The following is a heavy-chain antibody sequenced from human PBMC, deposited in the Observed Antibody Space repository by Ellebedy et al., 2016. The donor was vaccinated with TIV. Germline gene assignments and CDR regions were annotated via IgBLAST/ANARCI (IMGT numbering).Heavy chain of an antibody. CDR3: ARDLGYSYGLDAFDI. CDR1: GGSISSGGYY. CDR2: IYYSGST. D-gene: IGHD5-18*01. V-gene: IGHV4-31*03. J-gene: IGHJ3*02. Sequence: SETLSLTXTVSGGSISSGGYYWSWIRQHPGKGLEWIGYIYYSGSTYYNPSLKSRVTISVDTSKNQFSLKLSSVTAADTAVYYCARDLGYSYGLDAFDIWGQGTMVTVSS.